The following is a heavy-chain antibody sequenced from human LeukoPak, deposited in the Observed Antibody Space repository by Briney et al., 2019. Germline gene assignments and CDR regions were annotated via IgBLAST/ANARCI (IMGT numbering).Heavy chain of an antibody. CDR1: GGSISSYY. Sequence: KPSETLSLTCTVSGGSISSYYWSWIRQPPGKGLEWIGYIYYSGSTNYNPSPKSRVTISVDTSKNQFSLKLSSVTAADTAVYYCARRRYYYDSSGREFDYWGQGTLVTVSS. D-gene: IGHD3-22*01. J-gene: IGHJ4*02. CDR3: ARRRYYYDSSGREFDY. CDR2: IYYSGST. V-gene: IGHV4-59*01.